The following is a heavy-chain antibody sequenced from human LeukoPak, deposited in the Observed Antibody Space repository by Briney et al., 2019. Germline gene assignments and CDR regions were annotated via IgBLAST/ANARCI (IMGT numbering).Heavy chain of an antibody. CDR1: GYTFTNYY. J-gene: IGHJ4*02. V-gene: IGHV1-46*01. Sequence: GASVKVSCKASGYTFTNYYIHWMRQAPGQGLEWVGIINLNAVTTRYAQKFQGRITVTRDTSTSTVYMELSSLRSEDTAVYYCASAIVVVTAPFDYWGQGTLVTVSS. CDR2: INLNAVTT. CDR3: ASAIVVVTAPFDY. D-gene: IGHD2-21*02.